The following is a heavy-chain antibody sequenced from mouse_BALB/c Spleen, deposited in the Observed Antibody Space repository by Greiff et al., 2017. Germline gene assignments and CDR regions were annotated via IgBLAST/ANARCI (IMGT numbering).Heavy chain of an antibody. J-gene: IGHJ1*01. CDR3: ARRGGYYGKRGYFDV. CDR2: ILPGSGST. D-gene: IGHD2-1*01. V-gene: IGHV1-9*01. Sequence: VQRVESGAELMKPGASVKISCKATGYTFSSYWIEWVKQRPGHGLEWIGEILPGSGSTNYNEKFKGKATFTADTSSNTAYMQLSSLTSEDSAVYYCARRGGYYGKRGYFDVWGAGTTVTVSS. CDR1: GYTFSSYW.